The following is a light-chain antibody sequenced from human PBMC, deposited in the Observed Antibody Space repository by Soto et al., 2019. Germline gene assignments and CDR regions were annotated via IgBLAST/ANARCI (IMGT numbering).Light chain of an antibody. Sequence: SVLTQPPSASGSPGQSVTISCTGTSSDVGGYNYVSWYQQHPGKAPKPMIYEVSKRPSGVPDRFSGSKSGNTASLTVSGLQAEDEADYYCSSYAGSNNLVFGTGTKVTVL. CDR3: SSYAGSNNLV. J-gene: IGLJ1*01. V-gene: IGLV2-8*01. CDR2: EVS. CDR1: SSDVGGYNY.